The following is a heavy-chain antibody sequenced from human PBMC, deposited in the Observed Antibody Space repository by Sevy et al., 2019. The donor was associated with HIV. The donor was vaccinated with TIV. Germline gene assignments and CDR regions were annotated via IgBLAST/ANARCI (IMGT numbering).Heavy chain of an antibody. Sequence: ASVKVSCKASGGTFSSYAISWVRQAPGQGLEWMGGIIPIFGTANYAQKFQGRVTITADKSTSTAYMEVSSLRSEDTAVYYCAGGGGYDILTGLNYYYMDVWGKGTTVTVSS. CDR3: AGGGGYDILTGLNYYYMDV. D-gene: IGHD3-9*01. CDR1: GGTFSSYA. CDR2: IIPIFGTA. V-gene: IGHV1-69*06. J-gene: IGHJ6*03.